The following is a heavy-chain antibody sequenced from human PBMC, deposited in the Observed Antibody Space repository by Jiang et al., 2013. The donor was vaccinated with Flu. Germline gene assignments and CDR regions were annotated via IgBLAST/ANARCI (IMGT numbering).Heavy chain of an antibody. D-gene: IGHD5-24*01. J-gene: IGHJ4*02. V-gene: IGHV5-51*01. CDR3: ARLLGDGYNFLYFDY. CDR2: IYPGDSDT. Sequence: YSFTSYWIGWVRQMPGKGLEWMGIIYPGDSDTRYSPSFQGQVTISADKSISTAYLQWSSLKASDTAMYYCARLLGDGYNFLYFDYWGQGTLVTVSS. CDR1: YSFTSYW.